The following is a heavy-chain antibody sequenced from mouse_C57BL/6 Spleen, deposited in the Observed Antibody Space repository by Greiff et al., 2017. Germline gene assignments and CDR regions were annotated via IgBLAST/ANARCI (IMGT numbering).Heavy chain of an antibody. CDR3: ARNALRRDAMDY. J-gene: IGHJ4*01. V-gene: IGHV1-64*01. CDR2: IHPNSGST. Sequence: QVQLQQPGAELVKPGASVKLSCKASGYTFTSYWMHWVKQRPGQGLEWIGMIHPNSGSTNYNEKFKSKATLTVDKSSSTAYMQLSSLTSEDSAVYYCARNALRRDAMDYWGQGTSVTVSS. D-gene: IGHD2-4*01. CDR1: GYTFTSYW.